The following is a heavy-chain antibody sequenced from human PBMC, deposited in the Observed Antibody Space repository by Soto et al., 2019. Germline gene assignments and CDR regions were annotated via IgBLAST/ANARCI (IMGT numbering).Heavy chain of an antibody. CDR1: GGSVTNSSYY. CDR2: VYYRGRS. J-gene: IGHJ4*02. V-gene: IGHV4-39*01. D-gene: IGHD4-17*01. CDR3: VSQRTTVPTQAYFDC. Sequence: PSETLSLTCTVSGGSVTNSSYYWGWIRQSPGKGLEWIGGVYYRGRSYSKSSVKSRVTISVDTSKNRFSPSLNSVTASDTAVYFCVSQRTTVPTQAYFDCWGPGALVT.